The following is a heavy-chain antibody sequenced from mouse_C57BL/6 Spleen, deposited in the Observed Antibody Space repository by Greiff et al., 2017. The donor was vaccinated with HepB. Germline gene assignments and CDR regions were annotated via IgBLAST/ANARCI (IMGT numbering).Heavy chain of an antibody. V-gene: IGHV3-1*01. D-gene: IGHD2-4*01. J-gene: IGHJ3*01. CDR2: ISYSGST. CDR3: ARHDYDAWFAY. Sequence: VQLQQSGPGMVKPSQSLSLTCTVTGYSITSGYDWHWIRHFPGNKLEWMGYISYSGSTNYNPSLKSRISITHDTSKNHFFLKLNSVTTEDTATYYCARHDYDAWFAYWGQGTLVTVSA. CDR1: GYSITSGYD.